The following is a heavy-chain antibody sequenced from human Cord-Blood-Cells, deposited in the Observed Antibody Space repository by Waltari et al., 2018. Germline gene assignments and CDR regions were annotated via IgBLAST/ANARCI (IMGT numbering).Heavy chain of an antibody. Sequence: QVQLVESGGGVVQPGRSLRLSCAASGFPFSSYAMRWVRQAPGKGLGWVAIISYDASKKYYADSVKCRFTISRDNSKNTLYLQMNSLRAEDTAVYYCARGTPIDYWGQGTLVTVSS. CDR2: ISYDASKK. J-gene: IGHJ4*02. CDR3: ARGTPIDY. CDR1: GFPFSSYA. V-gene: IGHV3-30-3*01.